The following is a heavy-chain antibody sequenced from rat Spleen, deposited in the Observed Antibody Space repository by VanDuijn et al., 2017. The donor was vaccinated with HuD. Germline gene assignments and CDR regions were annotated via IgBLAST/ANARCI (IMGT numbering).Heavy chain of an antibody. Sequence: VQLQESGPGLVKPSQSLSLTCSVTGFSITSSYRWNWIRKFPGNKLEWLGYINSAGSTNYNPSLKSRISITRDTSKNQFFLQVNSVTTEDTATYYCAISLIYNNPYYVMDAWGQGASVTVSS. CDR2: INSAGST. CDR1: GFSITSSYR. V-gene: IGHV3-3*01. D-gene: IGHD1-10*01. J-gene: IGHJ4*01. CDR3: AISLIYNNPYYVMDA.